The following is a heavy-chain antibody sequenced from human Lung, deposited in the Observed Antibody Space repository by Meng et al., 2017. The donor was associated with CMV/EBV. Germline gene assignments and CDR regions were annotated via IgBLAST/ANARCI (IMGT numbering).Heavy chain of an antibody. J-gene: IGHJ5*02. V-gene: IGHV1-2*02. CDR1: GYTFSGYY. CDR2: INPNSGGT. CDR3: ARRGLYGDWFEP. D-gene: IGHD2-8*01. Sequence: ASVKVSCKASGYTFSGYYIQWVRQAPGQGLEWMGWINPNSGGTNYAQIFQGRVTMTRDMSITTAYMELSRLRSDDTAVYYCARRGLYGDWFEPWGQGTMVTVSS.